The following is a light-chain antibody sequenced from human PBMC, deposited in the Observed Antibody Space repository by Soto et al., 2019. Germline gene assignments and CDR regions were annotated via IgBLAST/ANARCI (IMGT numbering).Light chain of an antibody. Sequence: EIVLTQSPGTLSLSPGERATLSCRASQSVSSSYLAWYQQKPGQAPRLLIYGASSRATGIPDRFSGSGSGTDFTLTINRLEPEDFAVYYCQQYGSLLSITFGQGTRLEIK. CDR3: QQYGSLLSIT. J-gene: IGKJ5*01. CDR1: QSVSSSY. CDR2: GAS. V-gene: IGKV3-20*01.